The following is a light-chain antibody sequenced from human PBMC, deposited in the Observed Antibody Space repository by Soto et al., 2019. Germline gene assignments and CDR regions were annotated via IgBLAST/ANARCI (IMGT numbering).Light chain of an antibody. CDR1: QSISTW. J-gene: IGKJ2*02. V-gene: IGKV1-5*03. Sequence: DIQMTQSPSTLSASVGDRVTITCRASQSISTWLAWYQQKPGKAPNLLIYKASSLESGVPSRFSGSGSGTEFTLTISSLQPDDFATYYCQQYNSYGTFGQGTKLEIK. CDR3: QQYNSYGT. CDR2: KAS.